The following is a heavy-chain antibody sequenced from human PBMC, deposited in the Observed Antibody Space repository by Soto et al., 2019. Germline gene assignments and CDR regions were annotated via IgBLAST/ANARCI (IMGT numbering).Heavy chain of an antibody. CDR2: IYSGGKT. CDR1: GFTVSSNY. D-gene: IGHD3-3*01. V-gene: IGHV3-66*01. Sequence: ELQLVESGGDLVQPGGSLRLSCAASGFTVSSNYMTWVRQAPGKGLEWVSLIYSGGKTYYADSVKGRFTISRDHSKNTLFLQMNSLRAEDTAVYYCARGGYYDFWSRNYGLDVWGQGTTVTVSS. J-gene: IGHJ6*02. CDR3: ARGGYYDFWSRNYGLDV.